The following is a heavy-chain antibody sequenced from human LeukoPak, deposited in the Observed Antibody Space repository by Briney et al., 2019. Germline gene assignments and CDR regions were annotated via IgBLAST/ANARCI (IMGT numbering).Heavy chain of an antibody. D-gene: IGHD6-19*01. CDR2: ISTDGTTT. Sequence: GGSLRLSCAASGFTLSNHRMDWVRQPPGKGLVWVSRISTDGTTTIYADSVKGRFTISRDDAKNTLYLQMNSLRAEDTAVYYCARVASSVDDYWGQGTLVTVSS. V-gene: IGHV3-74*01. CDR3: ARVASSVDDY. CDR1: GFTLSNHR. J-gene: IGHJ4*02.